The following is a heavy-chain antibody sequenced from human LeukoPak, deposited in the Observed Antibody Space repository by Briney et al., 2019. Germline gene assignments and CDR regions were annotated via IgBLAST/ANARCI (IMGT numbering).Heavy chain of an antibody. J-gene: IGHJ4*02. CDR2: ISSSSSYI. CDR3: ARSVRGPYYFNY. V-gene: IGHV3-21*01. Sequence: GGSLRLSCAASGFTFSSYSMNWVRQAPGKGLEWVSSISSSSSYIYYADSVKGRFTISRDNAKNSLYLQMNSLRAEDTAVYYCARSVRGPYYFNYWGQGTLVTVSS. D-gene: IGHD3-10*01. CDR1: GFTFSSYS.